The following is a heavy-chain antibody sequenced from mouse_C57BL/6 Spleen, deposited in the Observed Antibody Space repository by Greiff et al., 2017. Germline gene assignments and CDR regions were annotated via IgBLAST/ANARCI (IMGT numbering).Heavy chain of an antibody. CDR2: INPNNGGT. V-gene: IGHV1-26*01. D-gene: IGHD1-1*01. J-gene: IGHJ2*01. CDR3: ARAEAYYYGSSYDY. CDR1: GYTFTDYY. Sequence: EVQLQQSGPELVKPGASVKISCKASGYTFTDYYMNWVKQSHGKSLEWIGDINPNNGGTSYNQKFKGKATLTVDKSSSTAYMELRSLTSEDSAVYYCARAEAYYYGSSYDYWGQGTTLTVSS.